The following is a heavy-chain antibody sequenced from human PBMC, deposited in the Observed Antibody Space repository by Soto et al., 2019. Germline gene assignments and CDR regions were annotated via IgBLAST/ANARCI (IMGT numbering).Heavy chain of an antibody. D-gene: IGHD6-13*01. Sequence: LRLSCVASGFTFSRHGLSWVRQAPGKGLEWVSTINPSGGSTFYADSVKGRFTISRDNSKNTVYLQMNSLSVGDTAVYLCAKVDVSTAGSFDYWGQGALVTVSS. CDR2: INPSGGST. CDR3: AKVDVSTAGSFDY. V-gene: IGHV3-23*01. J-gene: IGHJ4*02. CDR1: GFTFSRHG.